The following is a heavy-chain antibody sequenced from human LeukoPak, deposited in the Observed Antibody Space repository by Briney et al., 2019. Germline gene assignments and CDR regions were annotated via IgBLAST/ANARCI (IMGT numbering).Heavy chain of an antibody. V-gene: IGHV4-39*07. Sequence: KPSETLSLTCTVSGGSISSSSSYWGWIRQPPGKGLEWIGSVYYSGTTYYNPSLKSRVTISVATSRNQFSLSLTSVTVADTAVYFCARDSYGSGSNHDYWGQGILVTVSS. CDR1: GGSISSSSSY. D-gene: IGHD3-10*01. J-gene: IGHJ4*02. CDR3: ARDSYGSGSNHDY. CDR2: VYYSGTT.